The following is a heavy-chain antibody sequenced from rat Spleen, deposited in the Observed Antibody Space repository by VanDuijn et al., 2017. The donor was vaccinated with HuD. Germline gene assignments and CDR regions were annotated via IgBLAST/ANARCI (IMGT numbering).Heavy chain of an antibody. D-gene: IGHD1-6*01. CDR3: ARPRLMYSTDYWYFDF. Sequence: EVQLVESDGGLVQPGKSLKLSCAASGFTFSDYYMAWVRQTPPKGLEWVATINNGGGRTYYRDSVKGRFTISRDNAKSTLYLQMDSLRSEDTATYYCARPRLMYSTDYWYFDFWGPGTMVTVSS. V-gene: IGHV5-25*01. CDR2: INNGGGRT. J-gene: IGHJ1*01. CDR1: GFTFSDYY.